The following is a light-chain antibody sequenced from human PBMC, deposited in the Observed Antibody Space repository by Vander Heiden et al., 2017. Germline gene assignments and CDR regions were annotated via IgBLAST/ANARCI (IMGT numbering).Light chain of an antibody. Sequence: DTQMTQSPASLSASVGDRVTITCRSSDMINNYLSWYQHKPGEAPKLLIYHTPTLQSGVPSRFSGSGSGTDFSLTISNLQPEDFATYYCQQTYRTPRTFGQGTKLAIK. CDR1: DMINNY. CDR2: HTP. J-gene: IGKJ2*02. CDR3: QQTYRTPRT. V-gene: IGKV1-39*01.